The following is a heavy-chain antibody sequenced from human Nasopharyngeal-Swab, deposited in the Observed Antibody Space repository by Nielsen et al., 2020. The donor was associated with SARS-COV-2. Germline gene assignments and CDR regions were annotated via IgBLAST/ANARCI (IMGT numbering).Heavy chain of an antibody. CDR2: IDPSDSYT. Sequence: GESLKISCKGSGYIFANYWISWVRQVPGKGLEWMGRIDPSDSYTKYSPSFQGHVTISTDNSISTAYLQWSNLKASDSAIYYCVRFSDYGSGSYWLWGRGTPVTVSS. V-gene: IGHV5-10-1*01. J-gene: IGHJ4*02. CDR1: GYIFANYW. D-gene: IGHD3-10*01. CDR3: VRFSDYGSGSYWL.